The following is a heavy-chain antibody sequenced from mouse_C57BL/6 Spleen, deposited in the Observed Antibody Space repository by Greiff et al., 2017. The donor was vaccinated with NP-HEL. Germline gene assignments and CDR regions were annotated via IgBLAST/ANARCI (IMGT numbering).Heavy chain of an antibody. Sequence: EVKLMESGAELVRPGASVKLSCTASGFNIKDDYMHWVKQRPEQGLEWIGWMDPENGDTEYASKFQGKATITADTSSNTAYLQLSSLTSEDTAVYYCTKKFAYWGQGTLVTVSA. CDR1: GFNIKDDY. CDR3: TKKFAY. CDR2: MDPENGDT. V-gene: IGHV14-4*01. J-gene: IGHJ3*01.